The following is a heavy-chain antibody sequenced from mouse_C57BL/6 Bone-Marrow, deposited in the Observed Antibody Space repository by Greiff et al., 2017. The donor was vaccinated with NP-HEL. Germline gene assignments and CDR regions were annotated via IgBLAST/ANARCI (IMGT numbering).Heavy chain of an antibody. CDR1: GYTFTDYN. CDR2: INPNNGGT. V-gene: IGHV1-18*01. D-gene: IGHD1-1*01. J-gene: IGHJ2*01. CDR3: ARAITTVVATPHYFDY. Sequence: EVKLMESGPELVKPGASVKIPCKASGYTFTDYNMDWVKQSHGKSLEWIGDINPNNGGTIYNQKFKGKATLTVDKSSSTAYMELRSLTSEDTAVYYCARAITTVVATPHYFDYWGQGTTLTVSS.